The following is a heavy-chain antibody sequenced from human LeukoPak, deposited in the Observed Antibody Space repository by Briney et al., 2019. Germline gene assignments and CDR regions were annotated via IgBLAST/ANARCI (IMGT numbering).Heavy chain of an antibody. CDR2: ISSSGDTI. J-gene: IGHJ4*02. CDR3: ARDLGYYANY. D-gene: IGHD3-10*01. CDR1: RLTFRSYS. V-gene: IGHV3-48*01. Sequence: GGSLRLSCIVSRLTFRSYSMNWVRQAPGKGLEWVSYISSSGDTIHYAESVKGRFTISRDNGKNSLYLQMNSLRAEDTAVYYCARDLGYYANYWGQGTLVTVSS.